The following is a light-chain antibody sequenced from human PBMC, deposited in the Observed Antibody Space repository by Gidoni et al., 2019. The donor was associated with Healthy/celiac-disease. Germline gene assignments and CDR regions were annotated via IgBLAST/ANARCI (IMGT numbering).Light chain of an antibody. CDR1: QSIRSY. J-gene: IGKJ3*01. V-gene: IGKV1-39*01. CDR3: QQSYSTPLT. CDR2: AAS. Sequence: DIQMTQSPSSLSESVGDRVTITCRASQSIRSYLNWYQQKPGKAPKLRIYAASSLESGVPSRFSGSGSGKDFTLTISSLQHEDFATYYCQQSYSTPLTFGPGTKVDIK.